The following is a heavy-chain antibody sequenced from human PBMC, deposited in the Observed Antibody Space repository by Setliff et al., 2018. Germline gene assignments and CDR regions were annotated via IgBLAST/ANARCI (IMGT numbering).Heavy chain of an antibody. CDR1: RFTFSNYW. D-gene: IGHD6-13*01. CDR2: IKEDGSEK. CDR3: ARDRAAAGHYCDY. V-gene: IGHV3-7*03. J-gene: IGHJ4*02. Sequence: GGSLRLSCAASRFTFSNYWMSWVRQAPGKGLEWVANIKEDGSEKYYVYSVKGRFTISRDNAESSLYLQVNSVSAEDTTVYYCARDRAAAGHYCDYWGQGTQVTVSS.